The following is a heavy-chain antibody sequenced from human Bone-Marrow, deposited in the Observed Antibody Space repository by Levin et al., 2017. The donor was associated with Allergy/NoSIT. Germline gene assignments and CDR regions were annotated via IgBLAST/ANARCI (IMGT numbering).Heavy chain of an antibody. CDR3: AKMGDNRSSSGYYFDY. J-gene: IGHJ4*02. CDR2: ISDSSNYI. Sequence: GGSLRLSCAASGFTFSHYSMIWVRQAPGKGLEWVASISDSSNYIHYADSLKGRLTISRDNAKSSVFLQVNSLRAEDTAVYYCAKMGDNRSSSGYYFDYWGQGTLVTVSS. V-gene: IGHV3-21*01. CDR1: GFTFSHYS. D-gene: IGHD2-21*01.